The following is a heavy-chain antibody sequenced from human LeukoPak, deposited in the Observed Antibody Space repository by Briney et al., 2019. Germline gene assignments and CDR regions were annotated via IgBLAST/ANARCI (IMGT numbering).Heavy chain of an antibody. Sequence: PGGSLRLSCAAPGFIFSDFDMGWVRQAPGKGLEWVSAISHSGRSTYYADSVKGRFTISRDNSKNTLYLEMNSLRADDTAVYYCAKAVAVALDYWGQGTLVTVSS. V-gene: IGHV3-23*01. CDR3: AKAVAVALDY. J-gene: IGHJ4*02. D-gene: IGHD6-19*01. CDR1: GFIFSDFD. CDR2: ISHSGRST.